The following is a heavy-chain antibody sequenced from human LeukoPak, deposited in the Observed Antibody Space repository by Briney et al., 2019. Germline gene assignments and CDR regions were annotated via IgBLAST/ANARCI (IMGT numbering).Heavy chain of an antibody. D-gene: IGHD3-16*02. CDR1: GGSFSGYY. V-gene: IGHV4-34*01. J-gene: IGHJ3*02. CDR3: ARMPYVWGSYRPRNAFDI. CDR2: INHSGST. Sequence: SETLSLTCAVYGGSFSGYYWSWIRQPPGKGLEWLGEINHSGSTKYNPYLKSRVTISVVTSKKQFSLKLSSVTAAGTAVYYCARMPYVWGSYRPRNAFDIWGQGTMVTVSS.